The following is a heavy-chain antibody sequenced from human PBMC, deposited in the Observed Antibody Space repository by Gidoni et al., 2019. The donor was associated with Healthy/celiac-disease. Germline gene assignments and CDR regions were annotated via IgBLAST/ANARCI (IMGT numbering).Heavy chain of an antibody. CDR3: AKDTGSSGFDAFDI. Sequence: EVQLVESGGGLVQPGRSLRLSCAASGFTFDDYAMHGVRQAPGKGLEWVSGISWNSGSIGYADSVKGRFTISRDNAKNSLYLQMNSLRAEDTALYHCAKDTGSSGFDAFDIWGQGTMVTVSS. CDR2: ISWNSGSI. J-gene: IGHJ3*02. D-gene: IGHD3-22*01. CDR1: GFTFDDYA. V-gene: IGHV3-9*01.